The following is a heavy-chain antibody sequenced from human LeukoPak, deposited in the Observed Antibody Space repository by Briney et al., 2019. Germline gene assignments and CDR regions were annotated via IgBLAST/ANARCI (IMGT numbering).Heavy chain of an antibody. J-gene: IGHJ4*02. CDR3: ATEGPWDLLKY. D-gene: IGHD3-9*01. V-gene: IGHV1-24*01. CDR2: FDPEHGEM. Sequence: GASVKVSCKVSGDTLTELSTHWVRQAPGKGLEWMGGFDPEHGEMIYAQKLQGRVTMTEDRSTDTAYMELSSLRSEDTAVYYCATEGPWDLLKYWGQGTLVTVSS. CDR1: GDTLTELS.